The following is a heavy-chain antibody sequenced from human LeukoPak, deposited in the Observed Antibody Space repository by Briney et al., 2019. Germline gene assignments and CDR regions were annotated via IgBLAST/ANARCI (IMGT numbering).Heavy chain of an antibody. Sequence: GGSLRLPCEASGFTFNTCAMSWVRQAPGKGLEWVSAISESGSGTYYADSVKGRFTISRDNSKNTLYLQMNSLRVDDTALYYCAKGVFGVNRAFDYWGQGTLVTVSS. V-gene: IGHV3-23*01. CDR1: GFTFNTCA. CDR3: AKGVFGVNRAFDY. D-gene: IGHD3-3*01. J-gene: IGHJ4*02. CDR2: ISESGSGT.